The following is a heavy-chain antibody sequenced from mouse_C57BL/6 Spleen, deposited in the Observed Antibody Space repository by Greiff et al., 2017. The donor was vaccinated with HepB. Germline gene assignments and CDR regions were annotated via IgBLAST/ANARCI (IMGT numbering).Heavy chain of an antibody. D-gene: IGHD1-1*01. CDR3: AREGYCSSYLRSFDY. V-gene: IGHV1-55*01. J-gene: IGHJ2*01. CDR1: GYTFTSYW. Sequence: QVQLKQPGAELVKPGASVKMSCKASGYTFTSYWITWVKQRPGQGLEWIGDIYPGSGSTNYNEKFKSKATLTVDTSSSTAYMQLISLTSEDSAVYYCAREGYCSSYLRSFDYWGQGTTLTVSS. CDR2: IYPGSGST.